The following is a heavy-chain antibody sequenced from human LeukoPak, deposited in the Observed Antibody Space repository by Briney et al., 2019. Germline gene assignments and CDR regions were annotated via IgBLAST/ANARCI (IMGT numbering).Heavy chain of an antibody. D-gene: IGHD3-22*01. CDR1: GCTFIDYH. Sequence: ASVKVSCKASGCTFIDYHLHWVRQAPGQGLEWMGRINPKSGGTNYAQKFQGRVTMTRDTSISTAYMELSSLRSDDTAVYFCVRDIDYYDSSGFGGGYYYYYYMDVWGRGTTVTVSS. J-gene: IGHJ6*03. CDR2: INPKSGGT. V-gene: IGHV1-2*06. CDR3: VRDIDYYDSSGFGGGYYYYYYMDV.